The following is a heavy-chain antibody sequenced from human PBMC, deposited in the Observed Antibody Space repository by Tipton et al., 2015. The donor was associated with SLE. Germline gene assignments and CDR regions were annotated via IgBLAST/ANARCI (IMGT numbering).Heavy chain of an antibody. CDR1: GGSISSSSYY. Sequence: LRLSCTVSGGSISSSSYYWGWIRQPPGKGLEWIGSIYYSGSTYYNPSLKSRVTISVDTSKNQFSLKLSSVTAADTAVYYCAREGVSGYYDSSGYYKAFDIWGQGTMVTVSS. CDR2: IYYSGST. J-gene: IGHJ3*02. CDR3: AREGVSGYYDSSGYYKAFDI. V-gene: IGHV4-39*07. D-gene: IGHD3-22*01.